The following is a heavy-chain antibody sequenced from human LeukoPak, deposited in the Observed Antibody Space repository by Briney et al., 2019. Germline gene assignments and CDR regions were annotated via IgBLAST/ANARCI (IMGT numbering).Heavy chain of an antibody. J-gene: IGHJ6*03. CDR2: ISGSGGST. D-gene: IGHD6-13*01. CDR3: AKSLHSSTWYPKPPYYYYDMDV. Sequence: GGSLRLSCAASGFTFSICAMIWVRQAPGKGLEWVSAISGSGGSTYYADSVKGRFTISRDHSKSTLFLQMNSLRAEDTAVYYCAKSLHSSTWYPKPPYYYYDMDVWGKGTTVTVSS. CDR1: GFTFSICA. V-gene: IGHV3-23*01.